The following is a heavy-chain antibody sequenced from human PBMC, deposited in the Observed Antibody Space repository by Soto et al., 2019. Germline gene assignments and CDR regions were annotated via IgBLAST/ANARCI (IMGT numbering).Heavy chain of an antibody. CDR2: IKQDGSEK. D-gene: IGHD5-18*01. CDR1: GFIFSSYW. Sequence: EVHMLQSGGGLVQPGGSLRLSCAASGFIFSSYWMSWVRQAPGKGLEWVANIKQDGSEKYYVDSAKGRFTISRDNAKNSLYLQMNSLRAEDTAVYYCARDDTAMSDYWGQGTLVTVSS. CDR3: ARDDTAMSDY. J-gene: IGHJ4*02. V-gene: IGHV3-7*01.